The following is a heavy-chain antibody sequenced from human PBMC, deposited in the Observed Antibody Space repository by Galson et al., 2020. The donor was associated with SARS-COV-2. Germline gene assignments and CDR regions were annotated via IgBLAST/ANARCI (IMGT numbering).Heavy chain of an antibody. V-gene: IGHV3-23*01. CDR2: ISGSGATT. J-gene: IGHJ4*02. CDR1: GFTFTTYA. Sequence: TGGSLRLSCAASGFTFTTYAMSWVRQAPGKGLEWVATISGSGATTYYADSAKGRFTISKDNSKNTLNLQINSLRLEDTAVYYCAKSSDRVSITVYVVSFPEHFDYWGPGTLVTVSS. D-gene: IGHD3-22*01. CDR3: AKSSDRVSITVYVVSFPEHFDY.